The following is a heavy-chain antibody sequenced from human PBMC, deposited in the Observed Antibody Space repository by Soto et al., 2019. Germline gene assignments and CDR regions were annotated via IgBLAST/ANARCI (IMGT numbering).Heavy chain of an antibody. CDR2: SLYSGNT. Sequence: SETLSLTCIVSGDSITSSNYYWFCIRQPPGKGLELIGSSLYSGNTYYNPSLTSRVTISLDTSKNQFSLQLRFVTAADAAIYYCAKHRPYIGPDYWGQGTLVTVSS. V-gene: IGHV4-39*01. CDR1: GDSITSSNYY. CDR3: AKHRPYIGPDY. D-gene: IGHD5-12*01. J-gene: IGHJ4*02.